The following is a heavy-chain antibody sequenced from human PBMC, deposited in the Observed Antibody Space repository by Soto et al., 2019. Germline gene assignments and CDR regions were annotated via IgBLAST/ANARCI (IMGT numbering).Heavy chain of an antibody. Sequence: LRLSCEASGFTFNVHELYWVRQAPGKGLEWISYISAGGSSVKYADSVRGRFTISRDNAKTSLHLQMTGLRAEDTGAYYCAGSAYVGTSLFWGHGTMVTVSS. CDR1: GFTFNVHE. CDR2: ISAGGSSV. J-gene: IGHJ4*01. D-gene: IGHD1-1*01. V-gene: IGHV3-48*03. CDR3: AGSAYVGTSLF.